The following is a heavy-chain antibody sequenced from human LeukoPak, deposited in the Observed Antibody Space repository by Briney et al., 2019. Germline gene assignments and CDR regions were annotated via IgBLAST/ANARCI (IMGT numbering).Heavy chain of an antibody. CDR2: INSDGSST. V-gene: IGHV3-74*01. CDR3: ARERSIAAAGVLLGGGMDV. Sequence: PGGSLRLSCAASGFTFSSYWMHWGRQAPGKGLVWVSRINSDGSSTSYADSVKGRFTISRDNARNTLDLQMNSLRAEDTAVYYCARERSIAAAGVLLGGGMDVWGQGTTVTVSS. J-gene: IGHJ6*02. CDR1: GFTFSSYW. D-gene: IGHD6-13*01.